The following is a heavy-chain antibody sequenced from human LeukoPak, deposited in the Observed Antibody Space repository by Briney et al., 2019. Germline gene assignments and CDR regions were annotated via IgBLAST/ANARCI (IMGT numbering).Heavy chain of an antibody. V-gene: IGHV3-7*01. J-gene: IGHJ4*02. CDR3: ARQTQWLHLAHFDY. Sequence: GGSLRLSCAASGFTFSSYWMSWVRQAPGKGLEWVANIKQDGSEKYYVDSVKGRFTISRDNAKNSLYLQMNSLRAEDTAVYYCARQTQWLHLAHFDYWGQGTLVTVSS. CDR1: GFTFSSYW. D-gene: IGHD6-19*01. CDR2: IKQDGSEK.